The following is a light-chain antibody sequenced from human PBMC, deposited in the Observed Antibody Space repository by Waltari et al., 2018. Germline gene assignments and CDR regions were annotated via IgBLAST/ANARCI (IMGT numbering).Light chain of an antibody. CDR3: QQDGGSPPLT. J-gene: IGKJ4*01. CDR2: GAS. CDR1: QSSTSYS. V-gene: IGKV3-20*01. Sequence: EIVLTQSPGTLSLSPGERATLSCRTSQSSTSYSLARYQQQPGQAPRLLIYGASSRATGIPDRFSGSGSGTDFTLTISRLEPEDFAVYYCQQDGGSPPLTFGGGTKVEIK.